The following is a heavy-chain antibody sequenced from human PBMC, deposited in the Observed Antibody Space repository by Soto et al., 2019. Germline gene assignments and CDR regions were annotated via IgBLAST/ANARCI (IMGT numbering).Heavy chain of an antibody. CDR2: ISGSSSYI. J-gene: IGHJ3*01. Sequence: GGSLRLSCAASGFTFSSYNMNWVRQAPGKGLEWVSSISGSSSYIYYADSVKGRFTISRDNAKNSLYLQMNSLRAEDTAVYYCARDQLYYNDISGRPLNAFDVWGQGTMVTVSS. D-gene: IGHD3-22*01. V-gene: IGHV3-21*01. CDR3: ARDQLYYNDISGRPLNAFDV. CDR1: GFTFSSYN.